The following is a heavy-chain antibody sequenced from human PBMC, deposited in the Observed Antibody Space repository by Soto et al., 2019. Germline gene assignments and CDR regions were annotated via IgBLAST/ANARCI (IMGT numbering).Heavy chain of an antibody. CDR3: ANFHVLVVAGSTFDY. D-gene: IGHD6-19*01. V-gene: IGHV4-38-2*02. CDR1: GYTISSGSY. Sequence: SETLSLTCTVSGYTISSGSYSAWLRQPPGKGPEWIASIYHGDTTSYNPSPHSRITISVETSNNQYSLKLTSVTPTAKDVYYYANFHVLVVAGSTFDYWGHGTLVTVSS. CDR2: IYHGDTT. J-gene: IGHJ4*01.